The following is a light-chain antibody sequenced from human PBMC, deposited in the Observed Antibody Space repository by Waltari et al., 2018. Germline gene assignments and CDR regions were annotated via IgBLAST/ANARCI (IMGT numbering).Light chain of an antibody. V-gene: IGLV4-69*01. CDR3: QTWGTGIVV. CDR2: LNSDGSH. J-gene: IGLJ2*01. CDR1: SGHSSYA. Sequence: QLVLTQSPSASASLGASVKLTCTLSSGHSSYAIAWHQPQPGKGPRCLMKLNSDGSHSKGDGFPARFSGSSAVAGRYLTISSLQSGDEADYYCQTWGTGIVVFGGGTKLTVL.